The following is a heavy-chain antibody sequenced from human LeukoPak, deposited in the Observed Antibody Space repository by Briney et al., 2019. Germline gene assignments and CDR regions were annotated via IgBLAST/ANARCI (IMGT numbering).Heavy chain of an antibody. Sequence: SETLSLTCTVSGGSISSSSYYWDWIRQPPGKGLEWIGSIYYSGSTYYNPSLKSRVTISVDTSKNQFSLKLSSVTAADTAVYYCARHERRGDAFDIWGQGTMVTVSS. V-gene: IGHV4-39*01. CDR1: GGSISSSSYY. J-gene: IGHJ3*02. D-gene: IGHD3-10*01. CDR3: ARHERRGDAFDI. CDR2: IYYSGST.